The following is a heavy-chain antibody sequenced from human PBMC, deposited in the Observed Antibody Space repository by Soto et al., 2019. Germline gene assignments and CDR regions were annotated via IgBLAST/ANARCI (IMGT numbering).Heavy chain of an antibody. CDR2: IYHSGST. CDR3: ARGAPFGR. Sequence: SETLSLTWTVAGGSSGSGGYSWSWIRQPPGKGLEWIGYIYHSGSTYYNPSLKSRVTISVDRSKNQFSLKLSSVTAADTAMYYCARGAPFGRWGQGTLVTVSS. D-gene: IGHD3-3*01. J-gene: IGHJ4*02. CDR1: GGSSGSGGYS. V-gene: IGHV4-30-2*01.